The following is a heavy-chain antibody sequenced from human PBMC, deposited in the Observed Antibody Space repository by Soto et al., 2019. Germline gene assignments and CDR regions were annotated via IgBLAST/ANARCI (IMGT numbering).Heavy chain of an antibody. CDR2: ISSSSSYI. CDR1: GFTFSSYS. D-gene: IGHD3-9*01. Sequence: EVQLVESGGGLVKPGGSLRLSCAASGFTFSSYSMNWVRQAPGKGLEWVSSISSSSSYIYYADSVKGRFTISRDNATNFLSLQISSLRADDTAVYYCARKRGDEDIFAGLGADDDYGMDVWGQGSTVTVSS. J-gene: IGHJ6*02. V-gene: IGHV3-21*06. CDR3: ARKRGDEDIFAGLGADDDYGMDV.